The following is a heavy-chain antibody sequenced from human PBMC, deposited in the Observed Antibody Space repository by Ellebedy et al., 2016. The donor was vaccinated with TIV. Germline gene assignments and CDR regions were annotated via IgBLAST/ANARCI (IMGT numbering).Heavy chain of an antibody. CDR3: ATRSNPAAYYYYYYGMDV. CDR2: INPNSGGT. D-gene: IGHD4-11*01. V-gene: IGHV1-2*02. CDR1: GYTFTGYY. Sequence: ASVKVSCKASGYTFTGYYMHWVRQAPGQGLEWMGWINPNSGGTTYAQKFQGRVTMTEDTSTDTAYMELSSLRSEDTAVYYCATRSNPAAYYYYYYGMDVWGQGTTVTVSS. J-gene: IGHJ6*02.